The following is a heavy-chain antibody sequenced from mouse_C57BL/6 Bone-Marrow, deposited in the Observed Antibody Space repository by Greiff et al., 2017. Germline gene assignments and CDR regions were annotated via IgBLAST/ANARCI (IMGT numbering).Heavy chain of an antibody. Sequence: QVTLKESGPGILQPSQTLSLTCSFSGFSLSTFGLGVGWIRQPSGKGLEWLAHIWWDDDKYYNPALKSRLTISKDTSKNQVFLKIANVDTADTATYYCARIATYYGSRGYFDYWGQGTTLTVSS. CDR1: GFSLSTFGLG. V-gene: IGHV8-8*01. J-gene: IGHJ2*01. D-gene: IGHD1-1*01. CDR3: ARIATYYGSRGYFDY. CDR2: IWWDDDK.